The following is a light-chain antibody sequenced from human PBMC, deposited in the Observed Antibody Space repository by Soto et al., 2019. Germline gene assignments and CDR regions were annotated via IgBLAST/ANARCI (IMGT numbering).Light chain of an antibody. CDR2: KAS. CDR3: QQYNSFWT. J-gene: IGKJ1*01. Sequence: DIQLTPSPSTLSAAVVDRVTITCRASQSISSWLAWYQQKPGKAPKLLIHKASTLESWVPSRFSGSGSGTEFTLTISSLQPDDFATYYCQQYNSFWTFGQGTKVDIK. V-gene: IGKV1-5*03. CDR1: QSISSW.